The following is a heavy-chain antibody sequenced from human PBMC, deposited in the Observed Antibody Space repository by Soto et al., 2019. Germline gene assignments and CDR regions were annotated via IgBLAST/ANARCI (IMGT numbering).Heavy chain of an antibody. CDR2: IYYSGST. Sequence: PSETLSLTCTVSGGSVSSGSYYWSWIRQPPGKGLEWIGYIYYSGSTNYNPSLKSRVTISVDTSKNQFSLKLSSVTAADTAVYYCARELSGGYCTNGVCNNWFDPWGQGALVTVSS. V-gene: IGHV4-61*01. CDR3: ARELSGGYCTNGVCNNWFDP. CDR1: GGSVSSGSYY. D-gene: IGHD2-8*01. J-gene: IGHJ5*02.